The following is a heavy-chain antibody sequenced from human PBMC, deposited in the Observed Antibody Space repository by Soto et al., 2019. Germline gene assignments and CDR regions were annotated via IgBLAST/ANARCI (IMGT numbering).Heavy chain of an antibody. CDR2: VSGSGGGT. CDR3: AKPPDYNWNDY. J-gene: IGHJ4*02. Sequence: PGGSLRLSCAASGFTFDDYAMHWVRQAPGKGLEWVSAVSGSGGGTYYADSVKGRFTISRDNSRDTLYLQMNNLRAEDTAVYYCAKPPDYNWNDYWGQGTLVTVSS. CDR1: GFTFDDYA. V-gene: IGHV3-23*01. D-gene: IGHD1-20*01.